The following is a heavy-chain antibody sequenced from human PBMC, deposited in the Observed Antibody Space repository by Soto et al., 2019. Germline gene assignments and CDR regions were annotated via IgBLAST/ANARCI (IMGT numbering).Heavy chain of an antibody. Sequence: SETLSLTCTVSGGSISSGGYYWSWIRQHPGKGLEWIGYIHYSGSTYYNPSLKSRVTISVDTSKNQFSLKLSSVTAADTAVYYCARVPPADCSSTSCYVNWFDPWGQGTLVTVSS. CDR2: IHYSGST. CDR3: ARVPPADCSSTSCYVNWFDP. V-gene: IGHV4-31*03. D-gene: IGHD2-2*01. CDR1: GGSISSGGYY. J-gene: IGHJ5*02.